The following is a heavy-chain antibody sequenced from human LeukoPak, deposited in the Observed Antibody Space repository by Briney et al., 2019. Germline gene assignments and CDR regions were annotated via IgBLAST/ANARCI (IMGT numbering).Heavy chain of an antibody. CDR1: GFTFSRYA. CDR3: AKGISGSYPYYFDY. D-gene: IGHD1-26*01. CDR2: ISGSGGST. V-gene: IGHV3-23*01. Sequence: GGSLRLSCAASGFTFSRYAMRWVRQAPGQGLEWVSAISGSGGSTYYADSVKGRFTISRDNSNNTLYLQMNSLRAEDTAVYYCAKGISGSYPYYFDYWGQGTLVTVSS. J-gene: IGHJ4*02.